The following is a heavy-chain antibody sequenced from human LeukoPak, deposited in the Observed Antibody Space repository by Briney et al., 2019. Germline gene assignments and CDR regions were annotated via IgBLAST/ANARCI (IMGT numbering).Heavy chain of an antibody. J-gene: IGHJ5*02. V-gene: IGHV1-2*06. CDR3: ARQGSLGTWFDP. D-gene: IGHD7-27*01. Sequence: ASVKVSCKASGYTFTGYYMQWVRQAPGQGLEWMGRINPNSGGTDYAQNFQGRVTMTRDTSISTVYMELSSLKSNDTAAYYCARQGSLGTWFDPWGQGTLVTVSS. CDR2: INPNSGGT. CDR1: GYTFTGYY.